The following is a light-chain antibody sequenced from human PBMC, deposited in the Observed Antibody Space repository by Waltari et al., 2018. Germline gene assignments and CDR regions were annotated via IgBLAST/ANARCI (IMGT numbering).Light chain of an antibody. J-gene: IGKJ4*01. CDR1: QDIRTS. CDR3: QQVKSFPLT. Sequence: DIQLTQSPSFLSASVGDRVTITCRASQDIRTSLTWYQQKPGKAPDRRIYGASNLQSEVPARFSGSGSGTEVTLTISSLQPEDFATYSCQQVKSFPLTFGGGTKVEVK. V-gene: IGKV1-9*01. CDR2: GAS.